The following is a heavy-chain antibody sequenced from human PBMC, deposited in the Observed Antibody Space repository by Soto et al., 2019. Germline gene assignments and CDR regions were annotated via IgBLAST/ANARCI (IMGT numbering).Heavy chain of an antibody. V-gene: IGHV4-61*01. D-gene: IGHD5-18*01. CDR2: IYYSGST. Sequence: ASETLSLTCTVSGGSVSSGSYYWSWIRQPPGKGLEWIGYIYYSGSTNYNPSLKSRVTISVDTSKNQFSLKLSSVTAADTAVYYCASTTGGWLHWHGMDVWGQGTTVTVSS. CDR1: GGSVSSGSYY. CDR3: ASTTGGWLHWHGMDV. J-gene: IGHJ6*02.